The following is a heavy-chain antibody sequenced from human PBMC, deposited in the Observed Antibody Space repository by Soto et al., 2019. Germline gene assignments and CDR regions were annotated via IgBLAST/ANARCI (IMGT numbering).Heavy chain of an antibody. V-gene: IGHV3-23*01. CDR3: ASEYCSSTSCYPGGSAFDI. D-gene: IGHD2-2*01. J-gene: IGHJ3*02. CDR1: GFTFSSYA. CDR2: ISGSGGST. Sequence: EVQLLESGGGLVQPGGSLRLSCAASGFTFSSYAMSWVRQAPGKGLEWVSAISGSGGSTYYADSVKGRFTISRDNSKNPLYLQMNSLRAEDTAVYYCASEYCSSTSCYPGGSAFDIWGQGTMVTVSS.